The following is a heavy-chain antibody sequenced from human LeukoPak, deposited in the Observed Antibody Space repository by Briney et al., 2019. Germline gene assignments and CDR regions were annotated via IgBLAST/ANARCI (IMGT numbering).Heavy chain of an antibody. D-gene: IGHD6-13*01. CDR1: GGSISSYY. J-gene: IGHJ4*02. V-gene: IGHV4-59*08. CDR3: ARLDSSSWYADFDY. CDR2: IYYSGST. Sequence: SETLSLTCTASGGSISSYYWSWIRQPPGKGLEWIGYIYYSGSTNYNPSLKSRVTISVDTSKNQFSLKLSSVTAADTAVYYCARLDSSSWYADFDYWGQGTLVTVSS.